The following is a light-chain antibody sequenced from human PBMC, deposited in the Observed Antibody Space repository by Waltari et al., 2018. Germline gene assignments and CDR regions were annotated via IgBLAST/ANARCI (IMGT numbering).Light chain of an antibody. CDR2: AAS. Sequence: DIQRTQSPSSLSASVGDRVTIACRAGQTISNYLNWYQQKPGKAPKLLIYAASCLRSGVPSRFSGSGSGTDFTLPISSLQHEDFATYFCQQRYSSTPYTFGQGTKVEIK. J-gene: IGKJ2*01. V-gene: IGKV1-39*01. CDR3: QQRYSSTPYT. CDR1: QTISNY.